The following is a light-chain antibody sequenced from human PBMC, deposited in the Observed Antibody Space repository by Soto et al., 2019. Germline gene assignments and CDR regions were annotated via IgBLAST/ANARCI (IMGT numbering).Light chain of an antibody. CDR2: QDT. Sequence: SYELTQPPSVSVSPGQTASITCSGDKLGDKYACWYQQKPGQSPMLVIYQDTKRPSGIPDRFSGSNSGNTATLTISGTQAMDEADYYCQAWDSSTMIFGGGTKLTVL. V-gene: IGLV3-1*01. CDR3: QAWDSSTMI. CDR1: KLGDKY. J-gene: IGLJ2*01.